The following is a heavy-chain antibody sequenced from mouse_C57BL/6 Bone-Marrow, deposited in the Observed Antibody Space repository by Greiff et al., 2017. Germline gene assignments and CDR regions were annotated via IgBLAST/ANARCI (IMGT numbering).Heavy chain of an antibody. V-gene: IGHV1-62-2*01. CDR1: GYTFTEYT. Sequence: VQLQQSGAELVKPGASVKLSCKASGYTFTEYTIHWVKQRSGQGLEWIGWFYPGSGSIKYNEKFKDKATLTADKSSSTVYMELSRLTSEDSAVYFCARNEEEGMITTPGYYAMDYWGQGTSVTVSS. CDR3: ARNEEEGMITTPGYYAMDY. CDR2: FYPGSGSI. D-gene: IGHD2-4*01. J-gene: IGHJ4*01.